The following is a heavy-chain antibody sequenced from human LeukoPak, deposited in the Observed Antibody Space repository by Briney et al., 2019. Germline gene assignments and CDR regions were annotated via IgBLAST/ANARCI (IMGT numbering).Heavy chain of an antibody. Sequence: PSETLSLTCTVSGGSIGTNYWSWIRQPPGKGLEWIGYIYYDGSTDYNPSLKSRVTISEDTCKNQFSLRLSSVTAADTAVYYCARKRPLLYYFDYWGQGTLVTVSS. J-gene: IGHJ4*02. D-gene: IGHD2-21*02. CDR1: GGSIGTNY. CDR3: ARKRPLLYYFDY. CDR2: IYYDGST. V-gene: IGHV4-59*01.